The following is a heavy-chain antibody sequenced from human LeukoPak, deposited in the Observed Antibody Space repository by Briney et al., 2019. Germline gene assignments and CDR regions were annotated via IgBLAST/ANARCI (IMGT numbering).Heavy chain of an antibody. CDR1: GFTFSDHY. V-gene: IGHV3-72*01. Sequence: GESLRLSCAASGFTFSDHYMDWLRQAPGKGLEWVGRITNRPNTYTYYAASVKGRFTISGDDSKNTLYLQMNSLKTEDTAVYYCARGKYYYGSGSYIHAFDIWGQGTMVTVSS. D-gene: IGHD3-10*01. CDR2: ITNRPNTYT. CDR3: ARGKYYYGSGSYIHAFDI. J-gene: IGHJ3*02.